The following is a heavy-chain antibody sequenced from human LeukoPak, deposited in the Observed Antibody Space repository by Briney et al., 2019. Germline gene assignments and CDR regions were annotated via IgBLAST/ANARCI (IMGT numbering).Heavy chain of an antibody. CDR1: GFTFSTYW. J-gene: IGHJ4*02. CDR2: IKQDGSEK. CDR3: VILIAAAGTPLRF. D-gene: IGHD6-13*01. V-gene: IGHV3-7*03. Sequence: PGGSLRLSCAASGFTFSTYWMTWVHQAPGKGLEWVANIKQDGSEKYYVDSVKGRFTISRDNAKNSLYLQMNSLRAEDTAVYCCVILIAAAGTPLRFWGQGTLVAVSS.